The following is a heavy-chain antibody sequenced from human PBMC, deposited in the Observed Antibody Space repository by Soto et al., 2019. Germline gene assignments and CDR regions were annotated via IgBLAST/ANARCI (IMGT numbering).Heavy chain of an antibody. D-gene: IGHD2-15*01. Sequence: GGSLRLSCAASGFTFSSYSMNWVRQAPGKGLEWVSSISSSSSYIYYADLVKGRFTISRDNAKNSLYLQMNSLRAEDTAVYYCARDPLLGGAFDIWGQGTMVTVSS. V-gene: IGHV3-21*01. CDR2: ISSSSSYI. J-gene: IGHJ3*02. CDR1: GFTFSSYS. CDR3: ARDPLLGGAFDI.